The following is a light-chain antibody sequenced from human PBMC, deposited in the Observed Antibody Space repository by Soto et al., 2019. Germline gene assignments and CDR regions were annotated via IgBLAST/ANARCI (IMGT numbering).Light chain of an antibody. CDR1: SSXVGXYKY. J-gene: IGLJ1*01. CDR2: EVS. V-gene: IGLV2-14*01. Sequence: QSALTQPASVSGSPGQSITIXXTGTSSXVGXYKYVSCYQQHPGKPXXLTIYEVSNRPSGVSNRFSGSNSGNTASLTTSGLQADYVADYYSSSYTSMNTLDYVFGTGAKVSVL. CDR3: SSYTSMNTLDYV.